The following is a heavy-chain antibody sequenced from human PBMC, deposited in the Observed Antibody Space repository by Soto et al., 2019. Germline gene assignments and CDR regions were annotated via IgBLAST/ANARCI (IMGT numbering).Heavy chain of an antibody. D-gene: IGHD4-4*01. CDR3: ARADDYKSSWFDP. Sequence: SETLSLTCIVSGGSVSSVTYYWSWIRQPPGKGLEWIGYISYGGSTNYNPSLKSRVSMSLDTSKNQFSLKLISVTAADTAVYYCARADDYKSSWFDPWGQGTLVTVSS. CDR1: GGSVSSVTYY. J-gene: IGHJ5*02. CDR2: ISYGGST. V-gene: IGHV4-61*01.